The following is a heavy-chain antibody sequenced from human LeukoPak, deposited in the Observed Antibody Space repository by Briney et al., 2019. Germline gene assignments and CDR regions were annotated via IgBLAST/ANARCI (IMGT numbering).Heavy chain of an antibody. Sequence: GESLKISCKGSGYSFTSYWIGWVRQMPGKGLEWMGIIYPGDSDTRYSPSFQGQVTISADKSISTAYLQWSSLKASDTAMYYCARHNLLGGSSGYYNWFDPWGQGTLVTVSS. D-gene: IGHD3-22*01. J-gene: IGHJ5*02. CDR1: GYSFTSYW. CDR2: IYPGDSDT. V-gene: IGHV5-51*01. CDR3: ARHNLLGGSSGYYNWFDP.